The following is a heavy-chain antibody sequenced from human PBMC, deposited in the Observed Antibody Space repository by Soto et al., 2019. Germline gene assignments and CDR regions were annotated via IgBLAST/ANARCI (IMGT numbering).Heavy chain of an antibody. CDR2: ISGSGDRT. D-gene: IGHD3-16*01. Sequence: GGSLRLSCTASGFLFISFAMNWVRQAPGKGLEWVSGISGSGDRTFYADSVRGRFTISKDISKNTLYLQMNSLRAEDTAIYYCAKSRAYTFGSFDYWGQGSLVTVSS. CDR1: GFLFISFA. CDR3: AKSRAYTFGSFDY. V-gene: IGHV3-23*01. J-gene: IGHJ4*02.